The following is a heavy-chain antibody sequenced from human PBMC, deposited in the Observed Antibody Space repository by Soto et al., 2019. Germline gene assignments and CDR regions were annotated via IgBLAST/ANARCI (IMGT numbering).Heavy chain of an antibody. J-gene: IGHJ6*02. Sequence: VEISCKAPGGTFSSYAISWARKTTVQGRESMGRIIPISGHTGYGEKCQVRVTMTRNTSIRRAYMELGSLKSSDTAMYYCARREGTTVDRDYYGMDVWGQGTTVTVSS. CDR2: IIPISGHT. D-gene: IGHD4-17*01. CDR1: GGTFSSYA. CDR3: ARREGTTVDRDYYGMDV. V-gene: IGHV1-8*02.